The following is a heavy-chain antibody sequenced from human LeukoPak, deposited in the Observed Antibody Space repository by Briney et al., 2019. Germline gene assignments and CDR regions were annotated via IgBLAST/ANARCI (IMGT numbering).Heavy chain of an antibody. CDR3: ARSGELPSDAFDI. V-gene: IGHV4-38-2*01. CDR1: GYSISSGYY. J-gene: IGHJ3*02. CDR2: IYTSGST. Sequence: SETLSLTCAVSGYSISSGYYWGWIRQPPGKGLEWIGRIYTSGSTNYNPSLKSRVTMSVDTSKNQFSLKLSSVTAADTAVYYCARSGELPSDAFDIWGQGTMVTVSS. D-gene: IGHD1-26*01.